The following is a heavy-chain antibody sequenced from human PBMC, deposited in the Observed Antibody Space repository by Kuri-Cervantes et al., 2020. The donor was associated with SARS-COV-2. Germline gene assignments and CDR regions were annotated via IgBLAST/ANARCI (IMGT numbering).Heavy chain of an antibody. D-gene: IGHD4-17*01. V-gene: IGHV3-30-3*01. J-gene: IGHJ4*02. CDR2: ISYDGSNK. CDR3: ARDWDDYGDYVFDY. CDR1: GFTFSSYA. Sequence: GESLKISCAASGFTFSSYAMHWVRQAPGKGLEWVAVISYDGSNKYYADSVKGRFTISRDNSKNTLYLQMNSLRAEDTAVYYCARDWDDYGDYVFDYWGQGTLVTVSS.